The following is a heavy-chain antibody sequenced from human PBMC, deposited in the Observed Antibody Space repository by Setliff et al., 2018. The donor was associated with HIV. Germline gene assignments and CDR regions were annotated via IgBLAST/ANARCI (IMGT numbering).Heavy chain of an antibody. CDR1: GGSIITSSHF. V-gene: IGHV4-39*01. J-gene: IGHJ4*02. Sequence: ASETLSLTCTVSGGSIITSSHFWGWVRQPPGKGLEWIATVYYSGSPSYNPSLKSRLSISVDTSNNQFSLKLTSVTAADTAVYYCARPQYPGYYFDYWGQGTLVTVSS. CDR3: ARPQYPGYYFDY. CDR2: VYYSGSP. D-gene: IGHD2-2*01.